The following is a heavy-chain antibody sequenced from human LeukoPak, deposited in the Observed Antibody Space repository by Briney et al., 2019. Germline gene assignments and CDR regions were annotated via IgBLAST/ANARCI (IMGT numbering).Heavy chain of an antibody. Sequence: ASVKVSCKASGYTFTSYGISWVRQAPGQGLEWMGWISAYNGNTNYAQKFQGRVTITRDTSASTAYMELSSLRSEDTAVYYCARESYCSGGSCSRRYFDYWGQGTLVTVSS. D-gene: IGHD2-15*01. V-gene: IGHV1-18*01. CDR1: GYTFTSYG. J-gene: IGHJ4*02. CDR2: ISAYNGNT. CDR3: ARESYCSGGSCSRRYFDY.